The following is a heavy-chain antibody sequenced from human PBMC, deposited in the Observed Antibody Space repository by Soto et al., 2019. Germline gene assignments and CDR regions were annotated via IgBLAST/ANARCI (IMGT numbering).Heavy chain of an antibody. D-gene: IGHD6-13*01. CDR1: GYSFTSYW. CDR3: ARHDLQLVDIYYYYYMDV. J-gene: IGHJ6*03. V-gene: IGHV5-51*01. CDR2: IYPGDSDT. Sequence: GESLKISCKGSGYSFTSYWIGWVRQMPGKGLEWMGIIYPGDSDTRYSPSFQGQVTISADKSISTAYLQWSSLKASDTAMYYCARHDLQLVDIYYYYYMDVWGKGTTVTVSS.